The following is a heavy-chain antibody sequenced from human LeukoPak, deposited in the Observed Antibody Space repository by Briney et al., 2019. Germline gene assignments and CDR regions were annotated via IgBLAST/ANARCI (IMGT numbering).Heavy chain of an antibody. CDR3: ARGLYSSSYNDY. J-gene: IGHJ4*02. Sequence: GGSLRLSCAASGFTFSSYSMNWVRQAPGKGLVWVSRINSDGSSTSYADSVKGRFTISRDNAKNTLYLQMNSLRAEDTAVYYCARGLYSSSYNDYWGQGTLVTVSS. V-gene: IGHV3-74*01. D-gene: IGHD6-6*01. CDR2: INSDGSST. CDR1: GFTFSSYS.